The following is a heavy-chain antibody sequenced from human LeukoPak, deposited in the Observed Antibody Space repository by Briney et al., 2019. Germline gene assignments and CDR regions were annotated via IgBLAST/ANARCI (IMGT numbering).Heavy chain of an antibody. Sequence: PSETLSVTCTVSGGSISSGGYYWSWIRQHPGKGLEWIGYIYYSGSTYYNPSLKSRVTISVDTSKNQFSLKLSSVTAADTAVYYCATHHYGSGGNYWGQGTLVTVSS. V-gene: IGHV4-31*03. CDR2: IYYSGST. D-gene: IGHD3-10*01. J-gene: IGHJ4*02. CDR1: GGSISSGGYY. CDR3: ATHHYGSGGNY.